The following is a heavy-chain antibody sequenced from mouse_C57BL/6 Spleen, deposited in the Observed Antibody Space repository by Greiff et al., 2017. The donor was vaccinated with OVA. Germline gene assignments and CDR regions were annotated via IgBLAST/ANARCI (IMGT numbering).Heavy chain of an antibody. D-gene: IGHD2-3*01. V-gene: IGHV1-26*01. CDR2: INPNNGGT. CDR1: GYTFTDYY. CDR3: ARDDGNY. J-gene: IGHJ2*01. Sequence: EVQLQQSGPELVKPGASVKISCKASGYTFTDYYMNWVKQSHGKSLEWIGDINPNNGGTSYNQKFKGKATLTVDKSSSTAYMELRSLTSEDSAVYYCARDDGNYGGQGTTLTVSS.